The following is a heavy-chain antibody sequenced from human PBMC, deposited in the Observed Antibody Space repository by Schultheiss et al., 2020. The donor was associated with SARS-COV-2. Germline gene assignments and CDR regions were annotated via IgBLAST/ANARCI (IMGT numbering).Heavy chain of an antibody. CDR1: GGSFSGYY. D-gene: IGHD3-22*01. CDR2: INHSGST. V-gene: IGHV4-34*01. J-gene: IGHJ4*02. CDR3: ARVPHYYYDSSGYLDY. Sequence: SETLSLTCAVFGGSFSGYYWSWIRQAPGKGLEWIGEINHSGSTNYNPSLTSRVTISVDTSKNQFSLKLSSVTAADTAVYYCARVPHYYYDSSGYLDYWGQGTLVTVSS.